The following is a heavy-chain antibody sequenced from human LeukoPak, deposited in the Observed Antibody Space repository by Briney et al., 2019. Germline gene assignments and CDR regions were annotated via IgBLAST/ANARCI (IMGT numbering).Heavy chain of an antibody. CDR3: ARLYSGSYGGGY. CDR1: RYAFTDYY. J-gene: IGHJ4*02. CDR2: ISAYNGNT. V-gene: IGHV1-18*04. D-gene: IGHD1-26*01. Sequence: ASVKVSCKASRYAFTDYYIHWVRQAPGQGLEWMGWISAYNGNTNYAQKLQGRVTMTTDTSTSTAYMELRSLRSDDTAVYYCARLYSGSYGGGYWGQGTLVTVSS.